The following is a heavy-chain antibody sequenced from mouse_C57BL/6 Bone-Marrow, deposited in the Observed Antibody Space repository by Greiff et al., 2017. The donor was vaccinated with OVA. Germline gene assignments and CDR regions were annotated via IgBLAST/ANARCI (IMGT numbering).Heavy chain of an antibody. V-gene: IGHV5-9*01. Sequence: EVMLVESGGGLVKPGGSLKLSCAASGFTFSSYTMSWVRQTPEKRLEWVATISGGGGNTDYPGSLKGRFTISRDNAKNTLYLQMSSLGSEDTAMYYCARGGFDVWGTGTTVTVSS. CDR2: ISGGGGNT. CDR1: GFTFSSYT. J-gene: IGHJ1*03. CDR3: ARGGFDV.